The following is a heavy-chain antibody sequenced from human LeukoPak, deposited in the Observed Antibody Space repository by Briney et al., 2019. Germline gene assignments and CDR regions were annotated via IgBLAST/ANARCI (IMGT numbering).Heavy chain of an antibody. V-gene: IGHV3-23*01. Sequence: GGSLRLSCAASGLTFSSYAMSWVRQAPGKGLEWVSVISGSGGITYYADSVKGRFTISRDNSKNTLYLQMNSLRAEDTAVYYCAKGGKWDVTPFDYWGQGTLVTVSS. J-gene: IGHJ4*02. CDR2: ISGSGGIT. D-gene: IGHD1-26*01. CDR3: AKGGKWDVTPFDY. CDR1: GLTFSSYA.